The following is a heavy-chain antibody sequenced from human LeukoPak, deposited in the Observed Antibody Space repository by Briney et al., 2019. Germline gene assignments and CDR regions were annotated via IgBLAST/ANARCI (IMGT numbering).Heavy chain of an antibody. Sequence: GASVKVSCKASGGTFSSYAISWVRQAPGQGLEWMGGIIPIFGTANYAQKFQGRVTITADESTSTAYMELSSLRSEDTAVYYCARGGVYSGYHPTWFDPWGQGTLFTVSS. V-gene: IGHV1-69*13. CDR2: IIPIFGTA. CDR3: ARGGVYSGYHPTWFDP. J-gene: IGHJ5*02. CDR1: GGTFSSYA. D-gene: IGHD5-12*01.